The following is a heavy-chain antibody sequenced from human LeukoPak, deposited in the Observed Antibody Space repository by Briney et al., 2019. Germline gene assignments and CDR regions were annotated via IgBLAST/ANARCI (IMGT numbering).Heavy chain of an antibody. D-gene: IGHD6-13*01. Sequence: SETLSLTCTVSGASISSYYWSWVRQPAGEGLEWIGRIYTSGSTNYKPSLKSRVTISVDTSKKQFSLKMSSVTAADTAVYYCARPAWGSSWNAFDIWGRGTMVTVSS. CDR3: ARPAWGSSWNAFDI. CDR1: GASISSYY. CDR2: IYTSGST. J-gene: IGHJ3*02. V-gene: IGHV4-4*07.